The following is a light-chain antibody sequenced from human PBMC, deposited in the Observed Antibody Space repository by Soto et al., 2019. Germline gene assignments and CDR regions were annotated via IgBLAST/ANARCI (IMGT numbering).Light chain of an antibody. J-gene: IGKJ1*01. CDR2: KAS. Sequence: DIQMTQSPSTLSASVGDRVTITCRASQSITSWLAWYQQKPGKAPKLLIYKASSLESGVPSRFSGSGSGTEFTLTISSLQPDDFATYYCQQYNSGGTFGQGTKVETK. CDR3: QQYNSGGT. CDR1: QSITSW. V-gene: IGKV1-5*03.